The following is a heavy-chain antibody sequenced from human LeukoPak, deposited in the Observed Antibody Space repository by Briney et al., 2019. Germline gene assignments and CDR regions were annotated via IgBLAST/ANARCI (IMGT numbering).Heavy chain of an antibody. CDR2: INPNSGGT. Sequence: ASVKVSCKASGYTFTGHYMHWVRQAPGQGLEWMGWINPNSGGTNYAQKFQGRVTMTRDTSISTAYMELSRLRSDDTAVYYCARDLRGSYSLDYWGQGTLVTVSS. J-gene: IGHJ4*02. V-gene: IGHV1-2*02. D-gene: IGHD1-26*01. CDR1: GYTFTGHY. CDR3: ARDLRGSYSLDY.